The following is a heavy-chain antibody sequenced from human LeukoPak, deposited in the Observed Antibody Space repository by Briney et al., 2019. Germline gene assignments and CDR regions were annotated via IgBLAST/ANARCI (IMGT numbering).Heavy chain of an antibody. Sequence: PGGSVRLSCAASGFTFNSYAMRWVRQAPGKGLEWVSAISGSGGITYYADSVKGRFTISRDNAKNSLYLQMNSLRAEDTAVYYCARDIKGTPGYNWFDPWGQGTLVTVSS. CDR3: ARDIKGTPGYNWFDP. D-gene: IGHD2-15*01. J-gene: IGHJ5*02. CDR2: ISGSGGIT. V-gene: IGHV3-23*01. CDR1: GFTFNSYA.